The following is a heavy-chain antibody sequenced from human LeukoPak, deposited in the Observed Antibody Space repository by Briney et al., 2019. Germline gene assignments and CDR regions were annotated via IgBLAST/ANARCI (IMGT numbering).Heavy chain of an antibody. CDR2: ISGNGGST. J-gene: IGHJ4*02. V-gene: IGHV3-23*01. Sequence: GGSLRFSCAASGFTFSSYAMSWVRQAPGKGLEWVSTISGNGGSTYYADSVKGRFTISRDNSKNTLYLQMNSLRAEDTAVYYCAKQYYDFWSGYYSPSHYWGQGTLVTVSS. D-gene: IGHD3-3*01. CDR1: GFTFSSYA. CDR3: AKQYYDFWSGYYSPSHY.